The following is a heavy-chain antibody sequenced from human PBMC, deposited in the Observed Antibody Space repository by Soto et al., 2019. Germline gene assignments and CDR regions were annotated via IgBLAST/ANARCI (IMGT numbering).Heavy chain of an antibody. CDR3: ARFMGQQLEYFQH. D-gene: IGHD6-13*01. CDR2: IYYSGST. Sequence: QVQLQESGPGLVKPSQTLSLTCTVSGGSISSGGYYWSWIRQHPGKGLEWIGYIYYSGSTYHNPSLKSRVTISVDTSKNQFSLKLSSVTAADTAVYYCARFMGQQLEYFQHWGQGTLVTVSS. J-gene: IGHJ1*01. V-gene: IGHV4-31*03. CDR1: GGSISSGGYY.